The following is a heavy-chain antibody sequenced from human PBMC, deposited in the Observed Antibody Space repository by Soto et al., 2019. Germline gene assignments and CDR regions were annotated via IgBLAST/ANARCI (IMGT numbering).Heavy chain of an antibody. V-gene: IGHV4-30-4*08. J-gene: IGHJ6*02. CDR1: GGSISGGGYY. Sequence: ASETLSLTCTVSGGSISGGGYYWTWIRQPPGKGLEWIGYFYYSGSTYYNPSLKNRATITVDTSKNQFSLKLNSVTAADTAVYYCVMYFIVAVPGGVHYYCMDVWGQGTTVTVSS. CDR2: FYYSGST. D-gene: IGHD2-15*01. CDR3: VMYFIVAVPGGVHYYCMDV.